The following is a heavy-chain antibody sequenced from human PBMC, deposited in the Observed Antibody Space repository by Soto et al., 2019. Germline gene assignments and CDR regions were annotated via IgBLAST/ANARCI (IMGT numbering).Heavy chain of an antibody. V-gene: IGHV2-5*02. CDR2: IYWDADK. D-gene: IGHD2-15*01. CDR3: AHSFIDTPLGGPSYYYGMDV. CDR1: GFSLSTRGVG. J-gene: IGHJ6*02. Sequence: QITLEESGPTLVKPTQTLTLTCTFSGFSLSTRGVGVGWIRQPPGKALEWLALIYWDADKRYRPSLRSRLTITKETSNYRVVLTMTNMDPVDTATYYCAHSFIDTPLGGPSYYYGMDVWGQGTTVTVSS.